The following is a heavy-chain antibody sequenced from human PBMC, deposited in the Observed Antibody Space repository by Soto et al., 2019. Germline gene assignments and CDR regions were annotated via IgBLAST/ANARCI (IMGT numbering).Heavy chain of an antibody. CDR1: GDSISSGGYY. D-gene: IGHD4-17*01. CDR3: ARDQEVNYADYGGSDYYYGMDV. Sequence: LSLTCTVSGDSISSGGYYWTWIRQHPGKGLEWIGYIYHSGSSYYNPSLKSRVTISVDTSKNQFSLKLSSVTAADTAVYYCARDQEVNYADYGGSDYYYGMDVWGQGTTVTVSS. CDR2: IYHSGSS. J-gene: IGHJ6*02. V-gene: IGHV4-31*03.